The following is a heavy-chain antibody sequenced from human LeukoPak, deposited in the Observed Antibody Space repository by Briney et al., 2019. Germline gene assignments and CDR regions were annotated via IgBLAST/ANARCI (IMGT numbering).Heavy chain of an antibody. CDR2: MNPNSGNT. J-gene: IGHJ4*02. CDR1: EYTFTNYD. D-gene: IGHD5-18*01. CDR3: ATSQLWPNFDY. Sequence: ASVKVSCKASEYTFTNYDINWVRQATGQGLEWMGWMNPNSGNTGYAQKFQGRVTMTRNTSISTAYMELSSLRSEDTTVYYCATSQLWPNFDYWGQGTLVTVSS. V-gene: IGHV1-8*01.